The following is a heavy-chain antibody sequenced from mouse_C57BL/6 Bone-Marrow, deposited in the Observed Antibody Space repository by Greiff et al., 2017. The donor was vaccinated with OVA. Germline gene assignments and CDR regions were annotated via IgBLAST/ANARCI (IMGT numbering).Heavy chain of an antibody. CDR3: ARGETAQATDAMDY. V-gene: IGHV1-72*01. Sequence: QVQLQQPGAELVKPGASVKLSCKASGYTFTSYWMHWVKQRPGRGLEWIGRIDPNSGGTKYNEKFKSKATLTVDKPSSTAYMQLSSLTSEDSAVYHCARGETAQATDAMDYWGQGTSVTVSS. D-gene: IGHD3-2*02. CDR2: IDPNSGGT. J-gene: IGHJ4*01. CDR1: GYTFTSYW.